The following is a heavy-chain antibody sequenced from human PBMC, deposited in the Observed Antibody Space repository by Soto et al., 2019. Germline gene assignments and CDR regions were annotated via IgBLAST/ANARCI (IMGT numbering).Heavy chain of an antibody. CDR2: IYPGDSDT. Sequence: PGESLKISCKGSGYSFTSYWIGWVRQMHGKGLEWMGIIYPGDSDTRYSPSFQGQVTISVDKSKNQFSLKLTSVTAADTAIYYCTTGGDAWKTGLWGQGTLVTVSS. D-gene: IGHD2-21*01. CDR3: TTGGDAWKTGL. CDR1: GYSFTSYW. V-gene: IGHV5-51*01. J-gene: IGHJ4*02.